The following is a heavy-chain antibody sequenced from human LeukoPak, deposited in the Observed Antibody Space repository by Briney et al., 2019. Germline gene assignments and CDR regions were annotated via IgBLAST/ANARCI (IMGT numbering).Heavy chain of an antibody. CDR2: ISAYNGDT. CDR3: AREGVTIFGVVRTQTAERRHRFDP. J-gene: IGHJ5*02. CDR1: GYTFSSYG. D-gene: IGHD3-3*01. V-gene: IGHV1-18*01. Sequence: ASVKVSCKASGYTFSSYGISWVRQAPGQGLEWMGWISAYNGDTHYAQKFQGRVTMTTDTSTSTAYMELSSLRSEDTAVYYCAREGVTIFGVVRTQTAERRHRFDPWGQGTLVTVSS.